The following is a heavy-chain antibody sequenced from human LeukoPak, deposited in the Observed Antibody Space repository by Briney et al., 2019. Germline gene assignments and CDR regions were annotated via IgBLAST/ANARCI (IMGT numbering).Heavy chain of an antibody. CDR3: VRDKGVGRTERFDS. Sequence: PGGSLRLSCAVSGFSVSSTFMTWVRQAPGKGLQWVSVILDNGITTYAYSVKGRFSISRDNSKNTVYLQMNGLSVDDTAVYYCVRDKGVGRTERFDSWGPGTLVTVSS. CDR2: ILDNGIT. D-gene: IGHD1-26*01. J-gene: IGHJ4*02. V-gene: IGHV3-53*01. CDR1: GFSVSSTF.